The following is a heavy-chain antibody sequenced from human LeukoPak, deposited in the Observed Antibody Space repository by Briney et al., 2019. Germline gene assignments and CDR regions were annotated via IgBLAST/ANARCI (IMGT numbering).Heavy chain of an antibody. V-gene: IGHV3-30*02. CDR1: GFIFTDYG. CDR3: AREPGYDSSGCFDY. CDR2: IRYDGSDK. J-gene: IGHJ4*02. D-gene: IGHD3-22*01. Sequence: GGSLRLSCAASGFIFTDYGMHWVRQAPGKGLEWLTFIRYDGSDKYYADSVKGRFTISRDNSKNTLYLQMNSLRAEDTAVYYCAREPGYDSSGCFDYWGQGTLVTVSS.